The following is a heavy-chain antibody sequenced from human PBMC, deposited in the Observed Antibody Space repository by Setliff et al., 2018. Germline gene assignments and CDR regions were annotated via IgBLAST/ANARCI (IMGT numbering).Heavy chain of an antibody. Sequence: PGESLKISCKGSGYNFINYWIGWVRQMPGKGLEWMGIIYPSDSDIRYSPSFQGQVTISADKSISTAYLQWSSLKASDTAIYYCARPAYSSRWYEIKGFDYWGQGTPVTVSS. D-gene: IGHD6-13*01. J-gene: IGHJ4*02. CDR1: GYNFINYW. CDR3: ARPAYSSRWYEIKGFDY. V-gene: IGHV5-51*01. CDR2: IYPSDSDI.